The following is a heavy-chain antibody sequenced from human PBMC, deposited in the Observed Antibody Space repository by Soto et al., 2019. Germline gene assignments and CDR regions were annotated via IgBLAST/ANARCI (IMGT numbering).Heavy chain of an antibody. Sequence: SVKVACKASGGPLISYAIIWVRRAPGQGLEWMGGIIPIFGTANYAQKFQGRVTITADESTSTAYMELSSLRSEDTAVYYCARRLMALRPGDAFDICGQRTMVTVSS. CDR3: ARRLMALRPGDAFDI. V-gene: IGHV1-69*01. CDR1: GGPLISYA. J-gene: IGHJ3*02. D-gene: IGHD1-7*01. CDR2: IIPIFGTA.